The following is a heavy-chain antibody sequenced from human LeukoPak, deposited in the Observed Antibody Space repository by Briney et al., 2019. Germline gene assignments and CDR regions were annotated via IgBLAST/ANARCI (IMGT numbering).Heavy chain of an antibody. D-gene: IGHD6-6*01. Sequence: GGSLRLSCAASGFTFSSYSMNWIRQAPGKGLEWVSSISSSSSYIYYADSVKGRFTISRDNAKNSLYLQMNSLRAEDTAVYYCARDRSSSSSRANYWGQGTLVTVSS. CDR3: ARDRSSSSSRANY. J-gene: IGHJ4*02. CDR2: ISSSSSYI. V-gene: IGHV3-21*01. CDR1: GFTFSSYS.